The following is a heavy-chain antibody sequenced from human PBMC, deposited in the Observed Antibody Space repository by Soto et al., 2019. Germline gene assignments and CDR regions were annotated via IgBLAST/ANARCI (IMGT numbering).Heavy chain of an antibody. CDR3: ARDYRVEAGLHY. Sequence: QVQLVESGGGVVQPGRSLRLSCAASGFTFSSYGMHWVRQAPGKGLEWVAIIWYDGSNKYYADSVKGRFTISRDNSKNTLFLQMNSLRAEDTAVYYCARDYRVEAGLHYWGQGSLVTVSS. CDR2: IWYDGSNK. D-gene: IGHD6-19*01. V-gene: IGHV3-33*01. J-gene: IGHJ4*02. CDR1: GFTFSSYG.